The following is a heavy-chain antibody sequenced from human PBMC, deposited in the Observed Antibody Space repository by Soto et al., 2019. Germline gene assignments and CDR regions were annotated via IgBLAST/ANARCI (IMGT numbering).Heavy chain of an antibody. Sequence: GASVKVSCKASGYTFTSYDINWVRQATGQGLEWMGWMNPNSGNTGYAQKFQGRVTMTRNTSISTAYMELSSLRSEDTAVYYCARDIVVVVANMEYDAFDIWGQGTMVTVSS. CDR3: ARDIVVVVANMEYDAFDI. CDR2: MNPNSGNT. V-gene: IGHV1-8*01. CDR1: GYTFTSYD. J-gene: IGHJ3*02. D-gene: IGHD2-15*01.